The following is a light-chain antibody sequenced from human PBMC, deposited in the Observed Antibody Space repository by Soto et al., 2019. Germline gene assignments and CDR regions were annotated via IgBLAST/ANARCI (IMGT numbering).Light chain of an antibody. V-gene: IGKV1-39*01. Sequence: IQMTQSPSSLSASVGDRVTISCRASQDIKNTLAWYQQKPGEAPKLLIFAASRLQTGVPSRFSGSGSGTDFTLTISSLQPEDFATYYCQQSFNTPYSFGQGT. CDR3: QQSFNTPYS. CDR2: AAS. CDR1: QDIKNT. J-gene: IGKJ2*03.